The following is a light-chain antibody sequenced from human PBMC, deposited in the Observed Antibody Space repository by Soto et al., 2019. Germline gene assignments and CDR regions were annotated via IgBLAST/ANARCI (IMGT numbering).Light chain of an antibody. CDR1: QSVSSSY. CDR2: DAS. Sequence: EIVSTQSPGTLSLSPGERATLSCRASQSVSSSYLAWYQQKPGQAPRLLIYDASSRATGIPDRFSGSGSGTDFTLTVSRLEPEDFAVYYCQQYGSSHAFGQGTRLEIK. CDR3: QQYGSSHA. J-gene: IGKJ5*01. V-gene: IGKV3-20*01.